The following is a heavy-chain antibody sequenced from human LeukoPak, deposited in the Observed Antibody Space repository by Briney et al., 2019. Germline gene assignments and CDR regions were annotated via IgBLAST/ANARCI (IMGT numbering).Heavy chain of an antibody. J-gene: IGHJ4*02. V-gene: IGHV1-18*01. CDR3: AGSSDGDYDFWSGYVV. CDR2: LSAYKGNT. D-gene: IGHD3-3*01. CDR1: GYTFTSYG. Sequence: ASVKVFCKASGYTFTSYGISWVRQAPGQGLEWMGWLSAYKGNTNYAQKLQSIVTMTTDTSTSTAYMELRSLRSDVTAVYYWAGSSDGDYDFWSGYVVWGQGTLVTVSS.